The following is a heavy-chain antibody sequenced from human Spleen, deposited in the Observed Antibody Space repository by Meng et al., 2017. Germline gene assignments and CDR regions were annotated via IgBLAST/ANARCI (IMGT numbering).Heavy chain of an antibody. Sequence: GGSLRLSCAASGFTFSSYEMNWVRQAPGKGLEWVSYISNSGSTIYYADSVKGRFTISRDNAKNSLYLQMNSLRAEDTAVYYCARLCPQCASFDYWAQGTLVTVSS. D-gene: IGHD2-21*01. J-gene: IGHJ4*02. CDR2: ISNSGSTI. CDR1: GFTFSSYE. V-gene: IGHV3-48*03. CDR3: ARLCPQCASFDY.